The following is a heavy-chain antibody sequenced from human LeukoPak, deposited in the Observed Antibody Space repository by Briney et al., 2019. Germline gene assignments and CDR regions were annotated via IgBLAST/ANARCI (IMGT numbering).Heavy chain of an antibody. CDR2: ISAYNGNT. Sequence: GASVKVSCKASGYTFTSYGISWVRQAPGQGLEWMGWISAYNGNTNYAQKLQGRVTMTTDTSTSTAYMELRSLRSDDTAVYYCARDGSHYDFWNGYYSLNWFDPWGQGTLVTVSS. CDR1: GYTFTSYG. CDR3: ARDGSHYDFWNGYYSLNWFDP. V-gene: IGHV1-18*01. D-gene: IGHD3-3*01. J-gene: IGHJ5*02.